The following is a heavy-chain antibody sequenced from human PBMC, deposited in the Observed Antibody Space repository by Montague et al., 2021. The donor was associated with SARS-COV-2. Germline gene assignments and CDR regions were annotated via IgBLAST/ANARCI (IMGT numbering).Heavy chain of an antibody. V-gene: IGHV4-39*01. J-gene: IGHJ3*02. Sequence: SETLSLTCTVSGGSITRNYYWGWIRQPPGKGLEWFGKTYYSGPPXINPSLESRVTISVDASKNQFSLNLTSVTAADTAVYYCARPLVRGVPKAFDIWGQGALVIVSS. CDR1: GGSITRNYY. D-gene: IGHD3-10*01. CDR3: ARPLVRGVPKAFDI. CDR2: TYYSGPP.